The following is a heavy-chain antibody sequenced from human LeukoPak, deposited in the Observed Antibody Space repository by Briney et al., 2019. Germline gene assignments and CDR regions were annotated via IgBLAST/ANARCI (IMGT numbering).Heavy chain of an antibody. CDR3: ASQPLRRNSSGPPQEFDY. Sequence: ASVKVSCKASGGTFSSYAISWVRQAPGQGLEWMGRIITIFGTANYAQKFQGRVTITTDESTSTAFMELSSLRSEDTAVYYCASQPLRRNSSGPPQEFDYWGQGTLVTVSS. D-gene: IGHD3-22*01. J-gene: IGHJ4*02. V-gene: IGHV1-69*05. CDR1: GGTFSSYA. CDR2: IITIFGTA.